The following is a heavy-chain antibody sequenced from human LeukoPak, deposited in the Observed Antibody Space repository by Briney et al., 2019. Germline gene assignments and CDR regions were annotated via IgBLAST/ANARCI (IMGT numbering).Heavy chain of an antibody. J-gene: IGHJ4*02. Sequence: GGSLRLSCAASGFTFSSYAMSWVRQAPGKGLEWVSGISGSGGSTYYADSVKGRFTISRDNSKNTLYLQMSGLRAEDTAVYYCAKQRITMVRGVINWGQGTLVTVSS. CDR2: ISGSGGST. D-gene: IGHD3-10*01. V-gene: IGHV3-23*01. CDR3: AKQRITMVRGVIN. CDR1: GFTFSSYA.